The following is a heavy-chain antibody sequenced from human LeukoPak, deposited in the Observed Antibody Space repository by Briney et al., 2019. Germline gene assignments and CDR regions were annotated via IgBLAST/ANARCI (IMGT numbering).Heavy chain of an antibody. D-gene: IGHD5-12*01. J-gene: IGHJ4*02. Sequence: SETLSLTCTVSGYSISSGYYWGWIRQPPGKGLEWIGSIYHSGSTYYNPSLKSRVTISVDTSKNQFSLKLSSVTAADTAVYYCARQAGVGIVNYWGQGTLVTVSS. CDR1: GYSISSGYY. CDR2: IYHSGST. V-gene: IGHV4-38-2*02. CDR3: ARQAGVGIVNY.